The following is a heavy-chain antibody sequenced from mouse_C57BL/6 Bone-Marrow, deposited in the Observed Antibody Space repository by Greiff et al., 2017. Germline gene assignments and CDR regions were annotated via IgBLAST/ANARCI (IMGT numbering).Heavy chain of an antibody. J-gene: IGHJ3*01. D-gene: IGHD2-3*01. V-gene: IGHV14-4*01. CDR1: GFNIKDDY. CDR2: IDPENGDT. CDR3: TRYDGYYEGWFAY. Sequence: VQLQQSGAELVRPGASVKLSCTASGFNIKDDYMHWMKQRPEQGLEWIGWIDPENGDTEYASKFQGKATITADTSSNTAYLQLSSLTSEDTAVYYWTRYDGYYEGWFAYWGQGTLVTVSA.